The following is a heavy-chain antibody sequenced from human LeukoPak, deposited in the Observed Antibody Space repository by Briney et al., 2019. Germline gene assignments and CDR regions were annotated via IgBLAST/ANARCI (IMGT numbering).Heavy chain of an antibody. CDR2: ISSSSSYI. Sequence: GGSLRLSCAASGFTFSSYSMNWVRQAPGKGLEWVSSISSSSSYIYYADSVKGRFTISRDNAKNSLYLQMNSLRAEDTAVYYCARDSSGWYPARGWFDPWGQGTLVIVSS. V-gene: IGHV3-21*01. D-gene: IGHD6-19*01. CDR3: ARDSSGWYPARGWFDP. CDR1: GFTFSSYS. J-gene: IGHJ5*02.